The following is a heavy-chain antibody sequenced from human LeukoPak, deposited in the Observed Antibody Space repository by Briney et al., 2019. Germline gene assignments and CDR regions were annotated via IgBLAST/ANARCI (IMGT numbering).Heavy chain of an antibody. J-gene: IGHJ4*02. V-gene: IGHV1-8*03. Sequence: ASVRVSCKASGYTFISYNINWLRQATGQGLEWMGWVNPRSGDAGYLQKFQGRLTITRDSSIDTAYMDLCGLNSEDTAVYYCARGVPLGYCTYGVCYPPYYFDYWGQGTLVTASS. CDR1: GYTFISYN. CDR3: ARGVPLGYCTYGVCYPPYYFDY. CDR2: VNPRSGDA. D-gene: IGHD2-8*01.